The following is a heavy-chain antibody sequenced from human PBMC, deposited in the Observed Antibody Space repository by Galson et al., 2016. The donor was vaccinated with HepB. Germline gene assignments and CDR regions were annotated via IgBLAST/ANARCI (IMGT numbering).Heavy chain of an antibody. CDR2: IFHTGRA. CDR1: GGSSSSFY. CDR3: ARQTSVLTGSAFDI. J-gene: IGHJ3*02. Sequence: ETLSLTCTVSGGSSSSFYWSWIRQPPGKRLEWIGHIFHTGRATYTRSLKSRVTISVDTSKNQVSLKLSSVTAADTALYYLARQTSVLTGSAFDIWGQGTMVTVSS. V-gene: IGHV4-59*08. D-gene: IGHD4-23*01.